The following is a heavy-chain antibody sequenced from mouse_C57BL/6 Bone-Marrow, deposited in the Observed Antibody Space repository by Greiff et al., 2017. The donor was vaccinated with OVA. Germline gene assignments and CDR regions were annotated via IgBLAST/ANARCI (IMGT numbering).Heavy chain of an antibody. Sequence: EVMLVESGGGLVQPGGSLKLSCAASGFTFSDYYMSWVRQTPEKRLEWVAYISNGGGSTYYPDTVKGRFTISRDNAKNTLYLQMSRLKSEDTAMYYCARHEDNYGYFDVWGTGTTVTVSS. J-gene: IGHJ1*03. CDR2: ISNGGGST. V-gene: IGHV5-12*01. CDR1: GFTFSDYY. CDR3: ARHEDNYGYFDV.